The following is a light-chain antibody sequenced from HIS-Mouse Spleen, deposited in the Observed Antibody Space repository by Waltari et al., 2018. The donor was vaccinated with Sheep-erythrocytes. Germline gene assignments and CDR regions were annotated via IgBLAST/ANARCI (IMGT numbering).Light chain of an antibody. V-gene: IGKV1-39*01. CDR1: QGISSY. CDR2: AAS. CDR3: QQSYSTPPLT. Sequence: DIQMTQSPSSLSASVGDRVNITCLASQGISSYLNWYQQKPGKAPKLLIYAASSLQSGVPSRFSGSGSGTDFTLTISSLQPEDFATYYCQQSYSTPPLTFGGGTKVEIK. J-gene: IGKJ4*01.